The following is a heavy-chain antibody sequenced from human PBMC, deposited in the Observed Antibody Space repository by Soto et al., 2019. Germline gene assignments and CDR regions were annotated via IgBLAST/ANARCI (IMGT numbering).Heavy chain of an antibody. D-gene: IGHD3-9*01. J-gene: IGHJ6*02. V-gene: IGHV1-2*02. CDR1: GYTFTGYY. Sequence: RASVKVSCKASGYTFTGYYMHWVRQAPGQGLEWMGWINPNSGGTNYAQKFQGRVTMTRDTSISTAYMELSRLRSDDTAVYYCARDLRYFDAGPRGYYYYYGMDVWGQGTTVTVSS. CDR3: ARDLRYFDAGPRGYYYYYGMDV. CDR2: INPNSGGT.